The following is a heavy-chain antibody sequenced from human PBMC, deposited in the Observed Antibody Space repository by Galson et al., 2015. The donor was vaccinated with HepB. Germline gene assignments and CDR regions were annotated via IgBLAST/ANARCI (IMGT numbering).Heavy chain of an antibody. CDR3: ARGGRSRHDAFDI. Sequence: SVKVSCKASGYTFTGYYMHWVRQAPGQGLEWMGRINPNSGGTNYAQKFQGRVTMTRDTSISTAYMELSRLRSDDTVVYYCARGGRSRHDAFDIWGQGTMVTVSS. J-gene: IGHJ3*02. CDR2: INPNSGGT. V-gene: IGHV1-2*05. CDR1: GYTFTGYY.